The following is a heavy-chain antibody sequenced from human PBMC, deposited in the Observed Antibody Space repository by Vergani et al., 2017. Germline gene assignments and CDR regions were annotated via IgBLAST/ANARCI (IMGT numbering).Heavy chain of an antibody. CDR3: ARDFPGRSGNIAVAATGYYGMDV. Sequence: VQLLESGGGLVQPGGSLRLSCAASGFTFSSYAMSWVRQAPGKGLEWVSAISGSGGSTYYADSVKGRFTISRDNSKNTLYLQMNSLRAEDTAVYYCARDFPGRSGNIAVAATGYYGMDVWGQGTTVTVSS. CDR2: ISGSGGST. CDR1: GFTFSSYA. D-gene: IGHD6-19*01. V-gene: IGHV3-23*01. J-gene: IGHJ6*02.